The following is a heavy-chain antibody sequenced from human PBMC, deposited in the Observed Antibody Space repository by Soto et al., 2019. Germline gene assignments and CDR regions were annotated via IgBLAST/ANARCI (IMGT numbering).Heavy chain of an antibody. CDR3: ARASWFGYYGSGTDYYYYGMDV. V-gene: IGHV1-69*13. CDR2: IIPIFGTT. D-gene: IGHD3-10*01. J-gene: IGHJ6*02. CDR1: GGTFSNYA. Sequence: SVKVSCKASGGTFSNYAITWVRQAPGQGPEWLGRIIPIFGTTDYAQKFQGRVTITADESTTTAYMELSSLRSDDTAVYYCARASWFGYYGSGTDYYYYGMDVWG.